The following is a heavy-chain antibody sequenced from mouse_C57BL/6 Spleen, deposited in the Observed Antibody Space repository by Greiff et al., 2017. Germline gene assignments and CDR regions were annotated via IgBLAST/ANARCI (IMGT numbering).Heavy chain of an antibody. D-gene: IGHD2-3*01. CDR1: GYAFSSSW. J-gene: IGHJ2*01. Sequence: VQLQQSGPELVKPGASVKISCKASGYAFSSSWMNWVKQRPGKGLEWIGRIYPGDGDTNYNGKFKGKATLTADESSSTAYMQLSSLTSEDSAVYFCAGGYSYYFDYWGQGTTLTVSS. CDR2: IYPGDGDT. V-gene: IGHV1-82*01. CDR3: AGGYSYYFDY.